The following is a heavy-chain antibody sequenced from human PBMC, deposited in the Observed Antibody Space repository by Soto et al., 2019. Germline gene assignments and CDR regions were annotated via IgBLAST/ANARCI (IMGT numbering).Heavy chain of an antibody. CDR2: ISSSSSTI. J-gene: IGHJ4*02. Sequence: EVQLVESGGGLVQPGGSLRLSCAASGFTFSSYSMNWVRQAPGKGLEWVSYISSSSSTIYYADSVKGRFTISRDKAKNSLYLKMNSLRAEDTAVYYCARGGGCSGGSCNFDYWGQGTLVTVSS. D-gene: IGHD2-15*01. V-gene: IGHV3-48*01. CDR1: GFTFSSYS. CDR3: ARGGGCSGGSCNFDY.